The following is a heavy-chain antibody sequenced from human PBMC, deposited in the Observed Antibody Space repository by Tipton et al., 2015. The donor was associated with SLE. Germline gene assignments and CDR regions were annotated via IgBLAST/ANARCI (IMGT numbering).Heavy chain of an antibody. CDR2: ISAYNGNT. Sequence: QSGPEVKKPGASVKVSCKASGYTFTNYGITWVRQAPGQGLEWMGWISAYNGNTNYAQKLRGRVTMTTDTSTNIGYMELRSLTSDDTAIYYCARDPGAARVDIWGQGTMVTVSS. D-gene: IGHD6-6*01. CDR3: ARDPGAARVDI. V-gene: IGHV1-18*01. CDR1: GYTFTNYG. J-gene: IGHJ3*02.